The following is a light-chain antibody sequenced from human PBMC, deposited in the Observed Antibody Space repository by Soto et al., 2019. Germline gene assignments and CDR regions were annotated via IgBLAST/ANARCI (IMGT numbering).Light chain of an antibody. J-gene: IGLJ2*01. CDR1: SSDVGGYNY. Sequence: QSALTQPASVSGSPGQSITISCTGTSSDVGGYNYVSWYHQHPGKAPKLMIYEVSNRPSGVSNRFSGSKSGNTASLTISGLQAEDEADYYCSSYTSSSTLEIGGGTKLTVL. CDR2: EVS. CDR3: SSYTSSSTLE. V-gene: IGLV2-14*01.